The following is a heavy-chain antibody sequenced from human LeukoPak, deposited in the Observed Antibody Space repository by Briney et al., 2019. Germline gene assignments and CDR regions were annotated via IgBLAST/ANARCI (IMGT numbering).Heavy chain of an antibody. CDR1: GGSISSYY. Sequence: KPSETLSLTCTVSGGSISSYYWSWIRQPPGKGLEWIGYIYYSGSTNYNPSLKSRVTISVDTSKNQFSLKLSSVTAADTAVYYCARDIGGGFDPWGQGTLVTVSS. J-gene: IGHJ5*02. CDR3: ARDIGGGFDP. CDR2: IYYSGST. D-gene: IGHD3-16*01. V-gene: IGHV4-59*01.